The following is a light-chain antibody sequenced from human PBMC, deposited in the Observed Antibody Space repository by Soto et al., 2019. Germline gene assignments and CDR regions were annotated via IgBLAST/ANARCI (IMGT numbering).Light chain of an antibody. V-gene: IGKV4-1*01. Sequence: DIVMTQSPDSLAVSLGERATINCKSSQSVLYSSNNKNYLAWYQQKPGQPPKLLIYWASTRESGVPDRFSGSGSGTDFTLTISSLQAEDVAVYSCQQYYSTPTFGQGTKVEIK. CDR1: QSVLYSSNNKNY. CDR3: QQYYSTPT. J-gene: IGKJ1*01. CDR2: WAS.